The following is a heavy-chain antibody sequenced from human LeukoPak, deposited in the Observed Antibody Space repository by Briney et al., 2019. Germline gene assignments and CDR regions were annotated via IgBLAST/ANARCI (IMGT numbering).Heavy chain of an antibody. CDR2: ISGSGGST. V-gene: IGHV3-23*01. CDR3: AKKDFWSGSMDV. J-gene: IGHJ6*03. D-gene: IGHD3-3*01. CDR1: GFTFSSYA. Sequence: GGSLRLSCAASGFTFSSYAMSWVRQAPGKGLEWVSAISGSGGSTYYADSVKGRFTISRDSSKNTLYLQMNSPRAEDTAVYYCAKKDFWSGSMDVWGKGTTVTVSS.